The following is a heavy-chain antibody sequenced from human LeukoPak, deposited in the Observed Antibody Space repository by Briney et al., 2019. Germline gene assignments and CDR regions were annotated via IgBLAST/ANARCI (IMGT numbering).Heavy chain of an antibody. CDR2: IYYSGST. V-gene: IGHV4-31*03. J-gene: IGHJ4*02. D-gene: IGHD5-18*01. CDR3: ARASFYSYDIDY. CDR1: GGSISSGGYY. Sequence: SETLSLTCTVSGGSISSGGYYWSWIRQHPGKGLEWIGYIYYSGSTYYNTSLKSRVTISVDTSKNQFSLKLSSVTAADTAVYYCARASFYSYDIDYWGQGTLVTVSS.